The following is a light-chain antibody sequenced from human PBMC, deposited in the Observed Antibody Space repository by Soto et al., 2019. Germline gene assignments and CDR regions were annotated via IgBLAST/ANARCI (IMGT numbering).Light chain of an antibody. J-gene: IGLJ2*01. Sequence: QSALTQPASVSGSPGQSITISCTGTSSDVGGYNYVSWYQQHPGKAPKLMIYDVSNRPSGVSNRFSGSKSGNTASLTISGLRSEDEADYYCRSYTSSITNVVFGGGTRLTVL. CDR2: DVS. V-gene: IGLV2-14*01. CDR1: SSDVGGYNY. CDR3: RSYTSSITNVV.